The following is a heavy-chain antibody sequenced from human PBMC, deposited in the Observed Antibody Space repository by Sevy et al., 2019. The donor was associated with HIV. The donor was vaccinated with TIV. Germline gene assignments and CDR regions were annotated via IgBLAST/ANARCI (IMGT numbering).Heavy chain of an antibody. D-gene: IGHD6-6*01. V-gene: IGHV3-53*01. CDR1: GFTVSSNY. CDR3: ARKDSSSWGYFDY. Sequence: GGSLRLSCAASGFTVSSNYMNWVRQAPGKGLEWVSVIYSGGSTYYADSVKGRFTISRDNSKNTLYLQMNSLRAEDTAVYYCARKDSSSWGYFDYWGQGTLVTVSS. J-gene: IGHJ4*02. CDR2: IYSGGST.